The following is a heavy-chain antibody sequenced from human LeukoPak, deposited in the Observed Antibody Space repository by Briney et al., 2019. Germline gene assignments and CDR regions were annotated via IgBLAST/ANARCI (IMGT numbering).Heavy chain of an antibody. Sequence: GGSLRLSCAASRFTFSSYWMHWVRQAPGKGLVWVSRNSDGSSTSYADSVKGRFTISRDNAKNTLYLQMNSLRAEDTAVYYCARDYDSFDYWGQGTLVTVSS. CDR3: ARDYDSFDY. D-gene: IGHD5-12*01. CDR2: NSDGSST. V-gene: IGHV3-74*01. CDR1: RFTFSSYW. J-gene: IGHJ4*02.